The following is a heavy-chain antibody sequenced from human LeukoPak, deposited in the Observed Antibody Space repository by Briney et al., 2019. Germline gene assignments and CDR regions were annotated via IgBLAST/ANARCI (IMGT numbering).Heavy chain of an antibody. CDR1: GGSISSYY. CDR2: IYTSGST. Sequence: PSETLSLTCTVSGGSISSYYWSWIRQPAGKGLEWIGRIYTSGSTNYNPSLKSRVTMSVDTSKNQFSLKLSSVTAADTAVYYCARTPYDFWSGYYLTIDYFDYWGQGTLVTVSP. CDR3: ARTPYDFWSGYYLTIDYFDY. V-gene: IGHV4-4*07. J-gene: IGHJ4*02. D-gene: IGHD3-3*01.